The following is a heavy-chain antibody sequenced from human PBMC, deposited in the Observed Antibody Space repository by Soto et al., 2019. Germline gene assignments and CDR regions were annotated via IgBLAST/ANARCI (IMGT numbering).Heavy chain of an antibody. CDR1: GGSISSYY. CDR3: ARDKGEYYNILDPSGMDV. CDR2: IYYSGST. D-gene: IGHD3-9*01. V-gene: IGHV4-59*01. Sequence: SDTLSLTCTVSGGSISSYYWSWIRQPPGKGLEWIGYIYYSGSTNYNHSLKCRVTISVDTSKNQFSLKLSSVTAADTAVYYCARDKGEYYNILDPSGMDVWGQGTTVTVSS. J-gene: IGHJ6*02.